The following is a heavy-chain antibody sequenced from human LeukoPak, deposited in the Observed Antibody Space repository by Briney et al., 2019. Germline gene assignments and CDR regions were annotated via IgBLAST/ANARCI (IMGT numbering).Heavy chain of an antibody. CDR1: GGSFSGYY. CDR3: ARGWVSYDYVWGSSRPLPWFDP. CDR2: INHSGST. J-gene: IGHJ5*02. V-gene: IGHV4-34*01. Sequence: SETLSLTCAVYGGSFSGYYWSWIRQPPGKGLEWIGEINHSGSTNYNPSLKSRVTISVDTSENQFSLKLSSVTAADTAVYYCARGWVSYDYVWGSSRPLPWFDPWGQGTLVTVSP. D-gene: IGHD3-16*01.